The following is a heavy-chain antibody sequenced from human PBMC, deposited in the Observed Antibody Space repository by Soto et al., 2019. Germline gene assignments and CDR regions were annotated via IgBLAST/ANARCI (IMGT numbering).Heavy chain of an antibody. V-gene: IGHV4-59*01. D-gene: IGHD2-15*01. CDR3: ARDRRGPRYCSGGSCYSSFYYGMDV. J-gene: IGHJ6*02. CDR2: IYYSGST. CDR1: GGSISSYY. Sequence: TSETLSLTWTVSGGSISSYYWSWIRQPPGKGLEWIGYIYYSGSTNYNPSLKSRVTISVDTSKNQFSLKLSSVAAADTAVYYCARDRRGPRYCSGGSCYSSFYYGMDVWGQGTTVTVSS.